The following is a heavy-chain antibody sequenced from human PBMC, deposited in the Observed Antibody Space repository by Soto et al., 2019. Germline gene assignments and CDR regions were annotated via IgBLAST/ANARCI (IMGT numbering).Heavy chain of an antibody. J-gene: IGHJ6*02. D-gene: IGHD4-17*01. V-gene: IGHV3-30-3*01. CDR1: GFTFSSYA. CDR2: ISYDGSNK. Sequence: PGGSLRLSCAASGFTFSSYAMHWVRQAPGKGLEWVAVISYDGSNKYYADSVKGRFTISRDNSKNTLYLQMNSLRAEDTAVYYCARDCDYGEKPRPDPYYYYGMDVWGQGTTVTVSS. CDR3: ARDCDYGEKPRPDPYYYYGMDV.